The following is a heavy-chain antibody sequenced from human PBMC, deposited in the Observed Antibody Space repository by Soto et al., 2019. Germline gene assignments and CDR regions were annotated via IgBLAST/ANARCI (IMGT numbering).Heavy chain of an antibody. CDR1: GFTFSSHG. V-gene: IGHV3-30*18. CDR2: IAYDGSYK. D-gene: IGHD5-12*01. J-gene: IGHJ2*01. CDR3: AKDHNGGWLQLEEYFDL. Sequence: QEQLVESGGGVVQPGRSLRLSCAASGFTFSSHGMHWVRQAPGKGLEWVAVIAYDGSYKYSADSVKGRFTISRDNSKNTLYLQMNSLRVEDTAVYYCAKDHNGGWLQLEEYFDLWGRGTLVTVSA.